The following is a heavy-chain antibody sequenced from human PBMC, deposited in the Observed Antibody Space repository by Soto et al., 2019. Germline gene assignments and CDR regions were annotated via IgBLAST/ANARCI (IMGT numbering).Heavy chain of an antibody. CDR2: VWYDGNHR. Sequence: GGSLRLSCAASGFSFNNFGIHWVRQAPGKGLEWVAIVWYDGNHRFYADSVKGRFSISRDSSNNTVYLQMNSLRVEDTALYYCARDLYDTFGAYSRGFDHWGQGAPVPVSP. CDR1: GFSFNNFG. V-gene: IGHV3-33*01. D-gene: IGHD2-21*01. J-gene: IGHJ4*02. CDR3: ARDLYDTFGAYSRGFDH.